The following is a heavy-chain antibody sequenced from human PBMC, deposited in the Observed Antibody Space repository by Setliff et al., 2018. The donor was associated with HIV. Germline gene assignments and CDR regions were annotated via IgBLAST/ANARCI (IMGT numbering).Heavy chain of an antibody. D-gene: IGHD3-3*01. CDR2: ITPNSGGT. J-gene: IGHJ4*02. CDR1: GYTLTDFY. Sequence: ASVKVSCKASGYTLTDFYIHWVRQAPGQGLEWVGWITPNSGGTEYAGKFQGRVTLTRDTSINTAYMEVTRLTSDDTAVHYCAGVSSQFSEWRKDYFEYWGQGSLVTVSS. CDR3: AGVSSQFSEWRKDYFEY. V-gene: IGHV1-2*02.